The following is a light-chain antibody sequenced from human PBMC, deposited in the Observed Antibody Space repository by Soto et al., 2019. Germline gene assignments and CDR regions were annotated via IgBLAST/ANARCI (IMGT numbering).Light chain of an antibody. CDR2: DAS. Sequence: EIVLTQSPATLSLSPGERATLSCRASQSVSSYLAWYQQKPGQAPRLLIYDASNRATGIPARFSASGSGTDFTLTISSLEPEDSAVYYWQQRGNWITFGPGTRLEMK. V-gene: IGKV3-11*01. CDR3: QQRGNWIT. J-gene: IGKJ5*01. CDR1: QSVSSY.